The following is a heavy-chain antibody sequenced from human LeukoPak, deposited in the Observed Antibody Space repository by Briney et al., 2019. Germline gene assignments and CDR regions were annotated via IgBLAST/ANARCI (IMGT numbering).Heavy chain of an antibody. Sequence: SVKVSCKASGGTFSSYAISWVRQAPGQGLEWMGRIIPILGIANYAQKLQGRVTMTTDTSTSTAYMELRSLRSDDTAVYYCARELYNWNPPFDYWGQGTLVTVSS. CDR2: IIPILGIA. D-gene: IGHD1-20*01. V-gene: IGHV1-69*04. J-gene: IGHJ4*02. CDR3: ARELYNWNPPFDY. CDR1: GGTFSSYA.